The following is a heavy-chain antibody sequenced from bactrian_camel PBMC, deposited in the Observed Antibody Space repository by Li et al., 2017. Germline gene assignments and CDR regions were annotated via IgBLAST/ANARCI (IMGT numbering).Heavy chain of an antibody. CDR1: GYTYPANC. Sequence: HVQLVESGGNSVQAGGSLRLSCAASGYTYPANCMAWFRQAPGKEREGVASLYTGTDSTDYHASVQGRFTISRDNHKNSIILQMNSLRSEDTAVYYCAAEPDPMPPAARLMVLAYNYWGQGTQVTVS. CDR3: AAEPDPMPPAARLMVLAYNY. J-gene: IGHJ4*01. V-gene: IGHV3S1*01. CDR2: LYTGTDST. D-gene: IGHD3*01.